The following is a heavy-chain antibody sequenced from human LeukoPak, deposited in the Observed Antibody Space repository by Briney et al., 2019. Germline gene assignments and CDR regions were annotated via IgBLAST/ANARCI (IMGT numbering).Heavy chain of an antibody. Sequence: GGSLRLSCAASGFTVSNNYMSWVRQAPGKGLEWVSVIHSGGTTNYAGSVQGRFTISRDNSKTTVYLHMNSLRAEDTAVYYCARDSDSGYGPFASWGQGTLVTVSS. CDR1: GFTVSNNY. CDR2: IHSGGTT. J-gene: IGHJ4*02. D-gene: IGHD5-12*01. V-gene: IGHV3-53*01. CDR3: ARDSDSGYGPFAS.